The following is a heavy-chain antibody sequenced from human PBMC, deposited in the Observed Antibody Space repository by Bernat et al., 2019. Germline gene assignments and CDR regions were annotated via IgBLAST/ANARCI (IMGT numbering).Heavy chain of an antibody. J-gene: IGHJ4*02. CDR2: INPNSGGT. Sequence: QVHLVQSGAEVKKPGSSVKVSCKASGYTFTGYYMHWVRQAPGQGLEWMGWINPNSGGTNYAQKFQGWVTMTRDTSISTAYMELSRLRSDDTAVYYCARGLPDAYYYDSSGFFDYWGQGTLVTVSS. CDR1: GYTFTGYY. D-gene: IGHD3-22*01. V-gene: IGHV1-2*04. CDR3: ARGLPDAYYYDSSGFFDY.